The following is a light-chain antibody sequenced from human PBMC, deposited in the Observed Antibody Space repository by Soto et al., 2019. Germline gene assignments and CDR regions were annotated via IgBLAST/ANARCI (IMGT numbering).Light chain of an antibody. CDR1: QSVNRH. Sequence: EIVMTQSPATLSVSPGERATLSCRASQSVNRHLAWYQQKPGQAPRPLIYDASIRANGVPARFSGSGSGTEFTLTISSLQSEDFAVYYCQQYDNWWTFGQGTKVEIK. V-gene: IGKV3-15*01. CDR3: QQYDNWWT. J-gene: IGKJ1*01. CDR2: DAS.